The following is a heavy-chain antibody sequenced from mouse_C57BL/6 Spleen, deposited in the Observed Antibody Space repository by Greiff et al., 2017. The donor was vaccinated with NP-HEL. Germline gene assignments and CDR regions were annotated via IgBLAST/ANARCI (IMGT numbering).Heavy chain of an antibody. CDR1: GYTFTDYN. CDR2: INPNNGGT. J-gene: IGHJ3*01. Sequence: VQLQQSGPELVKPGASVKMSCKASGYTFTDYNMHWVKQSHGKSLEWIGYINPNNGGTSYNQKFKGKATLTVNKSSSTAYMELRSLTSEDSAVYYCSVPNWDWFAYWGQGTLVTVSA. D-gene: IGHD4-1*01. V-gene: IGHV1-22*01. CDR3: SVPNWDWFAY.